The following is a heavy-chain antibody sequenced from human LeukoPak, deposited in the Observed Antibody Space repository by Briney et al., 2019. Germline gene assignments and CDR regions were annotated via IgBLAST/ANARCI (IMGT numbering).Heavy chain of an antibody. CDR1: GGSFSGYY. J-gene: IGHJ4*02. V-gene: IGHV4-34*01. D-gene: IGHD5-24*01. CDR2: INHSGST. Sequence: SETLSLTCAVYGGSFSGYYWSWIRQPPGKGLEWIGEINHSGSTNYNPSLKSRVTISVDTSKNQFSLKLSSVTAADTAVYYCAHQGGRWLQKALDYWGQGTLVTVSS. CDR3: AHQGGRWLQKALDY.